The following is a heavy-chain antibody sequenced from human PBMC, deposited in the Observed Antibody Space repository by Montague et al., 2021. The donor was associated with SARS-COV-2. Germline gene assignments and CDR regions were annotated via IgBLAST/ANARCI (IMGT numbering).Heavy chain of an antibody. V-gene: IGHV4-39*07. J-gene: IGHJ6*02. D-gene: IGHD6-13*01. CDR3: ARLGRQQLVRLSGMDD. CDR1: GGSISSSSYY. CDR2: IYYSGST. Sequence: SETLSLTCTVSGGSISSSSYYWGWIRQPPGKGLEWIGSIYYSGSTXYNPSLKSRVTISVDTSKNQFSLKLSSVTAADTAVYYCARLGRQQLVRLSGMDDWGQGTTVTVSS.